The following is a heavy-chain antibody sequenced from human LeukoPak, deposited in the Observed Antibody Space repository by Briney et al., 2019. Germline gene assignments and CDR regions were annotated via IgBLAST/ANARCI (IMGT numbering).Heavy chain of an antibody. CDR1: GFTFSSYE. CDR2: ISSSGATI. J-gene: IGHJ3*02. V-gene: IGHV3-48*03. CDR3: ARGSRDAFDI. D-gene: IGHD2/OR15-2a*01. Sequence: GGSLRLSCAASGFTFSSYEMNWVRQAPGKGLEWVSYISSSGATIYYADPVKGRFTISRDNAKNSLFLQMNSLRAEDTAVYYCARGSRDAFDIWGQGTVATVPS.